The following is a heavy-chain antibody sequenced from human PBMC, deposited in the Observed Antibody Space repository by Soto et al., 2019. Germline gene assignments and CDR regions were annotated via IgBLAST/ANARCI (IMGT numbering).Heavy chain of an antibody. V-gene: IGHV3-30*18. J-gene: IGHJ6*01. Sequence: VGSLRLSCISSVCTFESYGMHCVRHSPGKWLEWVAVISHEGVTKNYADSVKGRFNVSRDNSKDTLYLQLNSLRREDKAVYYCAKRQGQAWSRDYFYSYGMDVLGLGTTVIVSS. CDR3: AKRQGQAWSRDYFYSYGMDV. CDR2: ISHEGVTK. D-gene: IGHD1-26*01. CDR1: VCTFESYG.